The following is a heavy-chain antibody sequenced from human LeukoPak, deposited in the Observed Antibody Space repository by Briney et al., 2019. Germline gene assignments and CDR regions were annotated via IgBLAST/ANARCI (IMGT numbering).Heavy chain of an antibody. Sequence: TSETLSLTCTVSGGSISSYYWSWIRQPPGKGLEWIGYIYYSGSTNYNPSLKSRVAISVDTSKNQFSLKLSSVTAADTAVYYCARVYSSSWYGYFDYWGQRTLVTVSS. CDR2: IYYSGST. CDR3: ARVYSSSWYGYFDY. V-gene: IGHV4-59*01. CDR1: GGSISSYY. J-gene: IGHJ4*02. D-gene: IGHD6-13*01.